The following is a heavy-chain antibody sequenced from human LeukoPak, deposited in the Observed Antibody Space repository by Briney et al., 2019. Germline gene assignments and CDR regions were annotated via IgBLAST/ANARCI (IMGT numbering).Heavy chain of an antibody. CDR2: ISSSSSYI. CDR1: GFTFSSYS. Sequence: GGSLRLSCAASGFTFSSYSMNWVRQAPGKGLEWVSSISSSSSYIYYADSVKGRFTISRDNAKNSLYLQMNSLRAEDTAVYYCARVLSGGQLVAGYWGQGTLVTVSS. D-gene: IGHD6-6*01. CDR3: ARVLSGGQLVAGY. V-gene: IGHV3-21*01. J-gene: IGHJ4*02.